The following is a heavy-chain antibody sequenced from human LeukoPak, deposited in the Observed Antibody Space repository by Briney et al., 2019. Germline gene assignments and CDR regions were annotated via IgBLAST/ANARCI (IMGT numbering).Heavy chain of an antibody. V-gene: IGHV1-18*04. D-gene: IGHD4-17*01. Sequence: GASVKVSCKASGYTFTGYYMHWVRQAPGQGLEWMGWISAYNGNTNYAQKLQGRVTMTTDTSTSTAYMELRSLRSDDTAVYYCARGDYGDCPYYYYGMDVWGQGTTVTVSS. CDR3: ARGDYGDCPYYYYGMDV. CDR2: ISAYNGNT. CDR1: GYTFTGYY. J-gene: IGHJ6*02.